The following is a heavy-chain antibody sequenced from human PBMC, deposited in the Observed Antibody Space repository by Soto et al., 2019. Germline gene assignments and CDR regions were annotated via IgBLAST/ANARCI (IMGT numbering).Heavy chain of an antibody. D-gene: IGHD6-6*01. CDR1: GFTFSSYA. V-gene: IGHV3-23*01. J-gene: IGHJ6*02. CDR2: ISGSGGST. CDR3: AKSGGQLVEYYYYGMDV. Sequence: GGSLRLSCAASGFTFSSYAMSWVRQAPGKGLEWVSAISGSGGSTYYADSVKGRFTISRDNSKNTLYLQMNSLRAEDTAVYYCAKSGGQLVEYYYYGMDVWGQGTTVTVSS.